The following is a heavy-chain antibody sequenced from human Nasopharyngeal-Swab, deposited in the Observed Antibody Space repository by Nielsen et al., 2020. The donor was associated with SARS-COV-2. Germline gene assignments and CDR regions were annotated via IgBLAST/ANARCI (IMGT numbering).Heavy chain of an antibody. CDR3: ANRVYYYDSSGYRQTALFDY. J-gene: IGHJ4*02. Sequence: WIRQPPGKGLEWIGEINHSGSTNYNPSLKSRVTISVDTSKNQFSLKLSSVTAADTAVYYCANRVYYYDSSGYRQTALFDYWGRGTLVTVSS. CDR2: INHSGST. V-gene: IGHV4-34*01. D-gene: IGHD3-22*01.